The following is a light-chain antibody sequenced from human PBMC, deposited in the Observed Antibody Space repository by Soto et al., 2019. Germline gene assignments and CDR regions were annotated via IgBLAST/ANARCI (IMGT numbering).Light chain of an antibody. CDR3: QQYNNWPPYT. V-gene: IGKV3-11*01. J-gene: IGKJ2*01. Sequence: EIVMTQSPATLSLSPGERATLSCRASQSVGKYLVWYQQKPGQAPRLLIYDASNRATGIPARFSGSGSGTDFTLTISSLEPEDVAVYYCQQYNNWPPYTFGQGTKVDIK. CDR1: QSVGKY. CDR2: DAS.